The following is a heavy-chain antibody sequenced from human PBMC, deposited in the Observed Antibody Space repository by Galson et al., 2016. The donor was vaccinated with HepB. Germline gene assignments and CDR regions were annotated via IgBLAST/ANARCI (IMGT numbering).Heavy chain of an antibody. CDR1: GYTFTSYD. CDR3: ARGLLPRYFDWFYYYYGMDV. D-gene: IGHD3-9*01. CDR2: MNPNSGNT. J-gene: IGHJ6*02. Sequence: SVKVSCKASGYTFTSYDINWVRQATGQGLEWMGWMNPNSGNTGYAQKFQGRVTMTRNTSISTAYMELSSLRSEDTAVYYCARGLLPRYFDWFYYYYGMDVWGQGTTVTVSS. V-gene: IGHV1-8*01.